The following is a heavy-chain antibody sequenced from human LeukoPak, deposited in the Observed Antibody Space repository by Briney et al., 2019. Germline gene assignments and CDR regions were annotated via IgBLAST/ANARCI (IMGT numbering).Heavy chain of an antibody. Sequence: GGSLRLSCVASGFTFRDYVMSWVRQAPGKGRVWVSAITSSSGSIYYADSVKGRFTISRDNSKDTLYLQMNTLRAEDTAVYYCARDCTGGSCFSDYWGQGTLVTVSS. CDR2: ITSSSGSI. CDR1: GFTFRDYV. J-gene: IGHJ4*02. D-gene: IGHD2-15*01. V-gene: IGHV3-23*01. CDR3: ARDCTGGSCFSDY.